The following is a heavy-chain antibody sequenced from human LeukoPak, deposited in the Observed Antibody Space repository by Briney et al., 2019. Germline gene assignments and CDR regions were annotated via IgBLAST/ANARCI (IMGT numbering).Heavy chain of an antibody. D-gene: IGHD1-1*01. J-gene: IGHJ5*02. CDR1: GFTFSSYG. CDR2: ISGSGGST. Sequence: PGGSLRLSCAASGFTFSSYGMHWVRQAPGKGLEWVSAISGSGGSTYYADSVKGRFTISRDNSKNTLYLQMDSLRAEDTAVYYCARVPGQQLSWGQGTLVTVSS. CDR3: ARVPGQQLS. V-gene: IGHV3-23*01.